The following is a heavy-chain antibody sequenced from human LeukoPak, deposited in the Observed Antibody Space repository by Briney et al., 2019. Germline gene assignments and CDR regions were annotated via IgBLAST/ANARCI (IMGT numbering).Heavy chain of an antibody. Sequence: ASVKVSCKASGYTFTSYAMHWVRQAPGQRLEWKGWINAGNGNTKYSQKFQGRVTITRDTSASTAYMELSSLRSEDTAVYYCARGGVGATGTFDYWGQGTLVTVSS. CDR3: ARGGVGATGTFDY. CDR2: INAGNGNT. D-gene: IGHD1-26*01. J-gene: IGHJ4*02. CDR1: GYTFTSYA. V-gene: IGHV1-3*01.